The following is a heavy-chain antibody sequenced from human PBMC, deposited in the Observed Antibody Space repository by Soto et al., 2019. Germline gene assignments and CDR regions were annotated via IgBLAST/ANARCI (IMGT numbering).Heavy chain of an antibody. Sequence: GGSLRISCAASGFTFSSYAMSWVRQAPGKGLEWVAVIWYDGSNKYYADSVKGRFTISRDNSKNTLYLQMNSLRAEDTAVYYCAREDTVAYYYYGMDVWGQGTTVTVSS. CDR1: GFTFSSYA. D-gene: IGHD4-17*01. CDR3: AREDTVAYYYYGMDV. J-gene: IGHJ6*02. V-gene: IGHV3-33*08. CDR2: IWYDGSNK.